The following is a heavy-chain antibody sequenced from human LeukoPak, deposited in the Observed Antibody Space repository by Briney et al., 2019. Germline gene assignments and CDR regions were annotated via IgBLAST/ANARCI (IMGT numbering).Heavy chain of an antibody. D-gene: IGHD3-16*01. V-gene: IGHV3-7*01. CDR1: GFSISGYW. Sequence: PGGSLRLSCAAAGFSISGYWMTWVRQAPGKGLEWVANIKKDGSVKTYVDSVKGRFTISRDNAKNSLYLQMDSLRVEDTAMYYCARDGGTDWYDPWGQGTLVTVSS. CDR2: IKKDGSVK. CDR3: ARDGGTDWYDP. J-gene: IGHJ5*02.